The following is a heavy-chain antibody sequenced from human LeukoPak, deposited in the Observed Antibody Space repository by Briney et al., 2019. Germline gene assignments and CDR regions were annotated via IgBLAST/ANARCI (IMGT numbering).Heavy chain of an antibody. CDR3: AKQAYDMLPGFYPFDY. D-gene: IGHD3-9*01. J-gene: IGHJ4*02. CDR2: ISGGGGIT. Sequence: GGSLRLSCAASGLTFSTYAMGWVRQAPGKGLEWVSAISGGGGITNYADSVKGRFTISRENSNNTLYLQVNSLRAEDTAVYYCAKQAYDMLPGFYPFDYWGQGTLVTVSS. CDR1: GLTFSTYA. V-gene: IGHV3-23*01.